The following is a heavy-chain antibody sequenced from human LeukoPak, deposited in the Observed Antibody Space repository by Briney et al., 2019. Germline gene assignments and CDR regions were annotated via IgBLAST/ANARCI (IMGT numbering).Heavy chain of an antibody. Sequence: GGSLRLSCAASGFTFSSYWMSWVRQAPGKGLEWVANIKQDGSEKYYVDSVKGRFTISRDNAKNSLYLQMNSLRAEDTAVYYCARVRGYYYYYMDVWGKGTTVTVSS. CDR1: GFTFSSYW. V-gene: IGHV3-7*01. J-gene: IGHJ6*03. CDR2: IKQDGSEK. CDR3: ARVRGYYYYYMDV.